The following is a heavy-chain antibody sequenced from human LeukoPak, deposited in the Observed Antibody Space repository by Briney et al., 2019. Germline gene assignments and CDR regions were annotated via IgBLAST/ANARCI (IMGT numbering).Heavy chain of an antibody. Sequence: SETLSLTCTVSSGSISTSNYYWGWVRQPPGKALEWIGNIFYSGSTYYSPSLKSRVTISLDKSKNQFSLKLSSVTAADTAVYYCAGAYCGGDCYSGRAFDIWGQGTMVTVSS. CDR3: AGAYCGGDCYSGRAFDI. V-gene: IGHV4-39*07. CDR2: IFYSGST. J-gene: IGHJ3*02. D-gene: IGHD2-21*02. CDR1: SGSISTSNYY.